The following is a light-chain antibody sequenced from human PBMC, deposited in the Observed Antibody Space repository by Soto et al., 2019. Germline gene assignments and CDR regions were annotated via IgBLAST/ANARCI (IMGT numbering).Light chain of an antibody. V-gene: IGKV2-24*01. J-gene: IGKJ2*01. CDR3: VPDTNSST. CDR1: QSLVHSDGNTY. Sequence: DIVLTQTPLSSPVTLGQPASISCRSSQSLVHSDGNTYFNWLQQRPGQPPRLLIYKISKRFPGVPDSISGSGSGTDFTLKISRVEAEAVGVYYCVPDTNSSTFGQGTKLELQ. CDR2: KIS.